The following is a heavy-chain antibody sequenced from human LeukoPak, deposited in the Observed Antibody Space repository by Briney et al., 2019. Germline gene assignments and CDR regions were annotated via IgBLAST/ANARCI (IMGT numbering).Heavy chain of an antibody. J-gene: IGHJ3*02. Sequence: GGSLRLSCEASGFTFSSYDMHWVRQAPGKGLEWVAFIRYDGSYTYYADSVKGRFTISRDNSDNTLYLQMNSLRAEDTAVYYCARAHRSLTDAFDIWGQGTMVTVSS. CDR1: GFTFSSYD. CDR3: ARAHRSLTDAFDI. D-gene: IGHD3-10*01. CDR2: IRYDGSYT. V-gene: IGHV3-30*02.